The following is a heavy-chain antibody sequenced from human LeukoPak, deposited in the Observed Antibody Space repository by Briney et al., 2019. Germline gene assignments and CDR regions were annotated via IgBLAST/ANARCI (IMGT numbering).Heavy chain of an antibody. CDR1: GGSISSSNW. J-gene: IGHJ6*02. CDR3: ARHHYYDSSGYWYYYGMDV. V-gene: IGHV4-4*02. Sequence: PSGTLSLTCAVSGGSISSSNWWSWVRQPPGKGLEWIGEIYHSGSTNYNPSLRSRVTISVDKSNNQFSLKLSSVTAADTAVYYCARHHYYDSSGYWYYYGMDVWGQGTTVTVSS. D-gene: IGHD3-22*01. CDR2: IYHSGST.